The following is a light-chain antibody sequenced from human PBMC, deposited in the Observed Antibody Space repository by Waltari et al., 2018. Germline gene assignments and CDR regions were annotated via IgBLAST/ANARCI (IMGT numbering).Light chain of an antibody. CDR2: DAS. J-gene: IGKJ4*01. Sequence: ETVMTQSPATLSASHGDRVTLSGRSSETLGRKLAWYHHKPGQAPRLLIYDASTRATGIPPRFSGGGSGTDFTLTISSLQSEDFAVYYCLQYNYWPPVTFGGGTNVEVK. CDR1: ETLGRK. V-gene: IGKV3-15*01. CDR3: LQYNYWPPVT.